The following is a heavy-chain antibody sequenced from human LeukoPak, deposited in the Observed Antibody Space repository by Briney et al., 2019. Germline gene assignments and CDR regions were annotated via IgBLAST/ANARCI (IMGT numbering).Heavy chain of an antibody. D-gene: IGHD1-26*01. V-gene: IGHV4-59*12. CDR1: GGSISSYY. J-gene: IGHJ3*02. CDR2: IYYSGST. Sequence: SETLSLTCTVSGGSISSYYWSWIRQHPGKGLEWIGYIYYSGSTYYNPSLKSRVTISVDTSKNQFSLKLSSVTAADTAVYYCAREGGSHDAFDIWGQGTMVTVSS. CDR3: AREGGSHDAFDI.